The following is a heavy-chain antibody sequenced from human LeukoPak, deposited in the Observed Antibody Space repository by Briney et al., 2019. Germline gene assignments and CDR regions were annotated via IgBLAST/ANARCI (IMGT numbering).Heavy chain of an antibody. V-gene: IGHV5-51*01. D-gene: IGHD2-15*01. Sequence: GESLKISCKGSGYSFTSYWIGWVRQMPGKGLEWMGIIYPGDSDTRYSPSFQGQVTISADKSISTAYLQWSSLKASDTAMYYCARSSLDCSGGSCYYYYYMDVWGKGTTVTVSS. J-gene: IGHJ6*03. CDR1: GYSFTSYW. CDR2: IYPGDSDT. CDR3: ARSSLDCSGGSCYYYYYMDV.